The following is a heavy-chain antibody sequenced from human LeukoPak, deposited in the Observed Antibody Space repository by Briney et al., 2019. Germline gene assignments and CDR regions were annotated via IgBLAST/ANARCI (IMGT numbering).Heavy chain of an antibody. J-gene: IGHJ4*02. V-gene: IGHV1-69*05. D-gene: IGHD6-6*01. CDR3: ARARIAARPPLTYYFDY. Sequence: ASVKVSCKASGGTFSSYAISWVRQAPGQGLEWMGGIIPIFGTANYAQKFQGRVTITTDESTSTAYMELSSLRSEDTAVYYCARARIAARPPLTYYFDYWGQGTLVTVSS. CDR2: IIPIFGTA. CDR1: GGTFSSYA.